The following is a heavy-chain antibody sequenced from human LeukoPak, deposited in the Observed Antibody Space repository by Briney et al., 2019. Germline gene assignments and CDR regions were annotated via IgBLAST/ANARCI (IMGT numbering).Heavy chain of an antibody. D-gene: IGHD3-10*01. CDR2: INHSGST. V-gene: IGHV4-39*07. CDR3: ARVKPEITGWDYYGSGSYYRFDY. Sequence: PSETLSLTSTVSGGSISSSSYYWGWIRQLPGKGLEWIGEINHSGSTNYNPSLKSRVTISVDTSKNQFSLKLSSVTAADTAVYYCARVKPEITGWDYYGSGSYYRFDYWGQGTLVTVSS. J-gene: IGHJ4*02. CDR1: GGSISSSSYY.